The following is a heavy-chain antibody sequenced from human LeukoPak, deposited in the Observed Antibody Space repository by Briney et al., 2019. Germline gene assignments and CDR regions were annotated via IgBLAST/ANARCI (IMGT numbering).Heavy chain of an antibody. CDR3: AKDNYYGSGSYDY. V-gene: IGHV3-30*18. Sequence: GGSLRLSCAASGFTFSSYGMHWVRQAPGKGLEWVAVISYDGSNKYYADSVKGRFTISRDNSKNTLYPQMNSLRAEDTAVYYCAKDNYYGSGSYDYWGQGTLVTVSS. J-gene: IGHJ4*02. CDR2: ISYDGSNK. CDR1: GFTFSSYG. D-gene: IGHD3-10*01.